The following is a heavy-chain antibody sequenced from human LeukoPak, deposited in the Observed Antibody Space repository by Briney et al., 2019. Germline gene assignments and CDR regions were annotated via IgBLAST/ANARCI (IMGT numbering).Heavy chain of an antibody. CDR3: ARRSDFWSGYYHY. V-gene: IGHV5-51*01. CDR1: GYSFTSYW. D-gene: IGHD3-3*01. J-gene: IGHJ4*02. CDR2: IYPGVSNT. Sequence: GESLKISCKGSGYSFTSYWIGWVRQMPGKGLEWMGIIYPGVSNTRYSPSFQGQVTISADKSISTAYLQWSSLKASDTAMYYCARRSDFWSGYYHYWGQGTLVTVSS.